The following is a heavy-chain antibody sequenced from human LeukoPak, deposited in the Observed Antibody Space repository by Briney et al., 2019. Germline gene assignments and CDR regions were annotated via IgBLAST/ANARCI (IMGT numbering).Heavy chain of an antibody. D-gene: IGHD2-2*01. CDR2: INPNSGGT. J-gene: IGHJ6*03. Sequence: ASVKVSCKASGYTFTTYSMHWVRQAPGQGLEWMGWINPNSGGTNYAQKFQGRVTMTRDTSISTAYMELSRLRSDDTAVYYCARGSYQTLSYYYMDVWGKGTTVTVSS. CDR3: ARGSYQTLSYYYMDV. V-gene: IGHV1-2*02. CDR1: GYTFTTYS.